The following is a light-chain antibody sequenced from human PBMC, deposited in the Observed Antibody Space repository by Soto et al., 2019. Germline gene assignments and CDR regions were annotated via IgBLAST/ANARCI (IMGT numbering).Light chain of an antibody. Sequence: EIVLTQSPGTLSLSPGERATLSCRASQSASSSYLAWYQQKPGQAPRLLIYGASSRATGIPDRFSGSGSGTDVTLTISRLEPEDFAVYYCHQYGSSPPYTFGQGTKLEIK. CDR1: QSASSSY. J-gene: IGKJ2*01. CDR2: GAS. CDR3: HQYGSSPPYT. V-gene: IGKV3-20*01.